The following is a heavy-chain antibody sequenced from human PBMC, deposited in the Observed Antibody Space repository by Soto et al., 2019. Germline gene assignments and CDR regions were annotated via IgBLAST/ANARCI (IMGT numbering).Heavy chain of an antibody. CDR2: INPNSGGT. CDR3: ARGGLAEYCSGGSCYSAHYYFEH. Sequence: ASVKVSCKASGYTFTGYYMHWVRQAPGQGLERMGWINPNSGGTNYAQKFQGWVTMTRDTSISTAYMELSRLRSDDTAVYYCARGGLAEYCSGGSCYSAHYYFEHCGHGTRVTVPS. J-gene: IGHJ4*01. CDR1: GYTFTGYY. V-gene: IGHV1-2*04. D-gene: IGHD2-15*01.